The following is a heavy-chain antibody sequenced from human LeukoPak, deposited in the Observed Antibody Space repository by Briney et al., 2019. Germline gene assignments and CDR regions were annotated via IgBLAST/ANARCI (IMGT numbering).Heavy chain of an antibody. J-gene: IGHJ4*02. CDR1: GFTFSNYW. CDR2: IKEDGSEK. Sequence: GGSLRLSCATSGFTFSNYWMTWVRQAPGKGLEWVANIKEDGSEKYYVDSVMGRFTISRDNAKNSLYLQMNSLRVEDTAVYYCARDEFWGQGTLVTVSS. V-gene: IGHV3-7*01. CDR3: ARDEF.